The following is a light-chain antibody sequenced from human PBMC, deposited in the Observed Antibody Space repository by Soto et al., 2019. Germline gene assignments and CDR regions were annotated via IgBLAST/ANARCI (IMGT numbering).Light chain of an antibody. J-gene: IGKJ4*01. CDR1: QSISSW. CDR3: HQYESYPMT. V-gene: IGKV1-5*03. CDR2: KAS. Sequence: DSQMTQYPSTLSASVGDRVTITCRASQSISSWLAWYQQKPGKAPNLLISKASTLHSGVPPRFSGSGSGTEFTLTISSLLPDDFATYYCHQYESYPMTFGGGTKVEIK.